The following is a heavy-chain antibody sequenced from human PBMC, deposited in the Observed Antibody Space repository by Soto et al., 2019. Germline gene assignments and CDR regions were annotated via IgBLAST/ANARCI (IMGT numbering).Heavy chain of an antibody. V-gene: IGHV3-48*01. CDR1: GFTFSSYS. CDR3: AKSGAYCSGGSCYLRYYFDY. D-gene: IGHD2-15*01. J-gene: IGHJ4*02. CDR2: ICCSSSTI. Sequence: GGSLRLSCAASGFTFSSYSMNWVRQAPGKGLEWVAYICCSSSTIYYADSVKGRFTISRDNAKNSPYLQMNSLRAEDTAVYYCAKSGAYCSGGSCYLRYYFDYWGQGTLVTVSS.